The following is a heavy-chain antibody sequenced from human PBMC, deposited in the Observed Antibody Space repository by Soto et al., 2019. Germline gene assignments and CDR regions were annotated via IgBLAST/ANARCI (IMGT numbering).Heavy chain of an antibody. V-gene: IGHV3-66*01. CDR3: ARDTHSAVRCAW. CDR1: GFSVSNNY. Sequence: EEKLVESGGGLVQAGGSLRLSCAVSGFSVSNNYMTWVRQAPGKGLEWVSVIYSDGSTYHADSVKGRFIASRDYSQNTLHLQMNNLRVVDTAIYYWARDTHSAVRCAWWGQGTRVTVAS. CDR2: IYSDGST. J-gene: IGHJ4*02. D-gene: IGHD4-4*01.